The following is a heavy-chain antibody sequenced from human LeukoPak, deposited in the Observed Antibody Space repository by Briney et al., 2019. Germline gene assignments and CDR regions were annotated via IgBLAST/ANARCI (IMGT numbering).Heavy chain of an antibody. D-gene: IGHD5-18*01. CDR2: ISSSSSYI. Sequence: GGSLRLSCAASGFTFSSYEMNWVRQAPGKGLEWVSSISSSSSYIYYADSVKGRFTISRDNAKNSLYLQMNSLRAEDTAVYYCARGSAMGINDAFDIWGQGTMVTVSS. J-gene: IGHJ3*02. CDR1: GFTFSSYE. CDR3: ARGSAMGINDAFDI. V-gene: IGHV3-21*01.